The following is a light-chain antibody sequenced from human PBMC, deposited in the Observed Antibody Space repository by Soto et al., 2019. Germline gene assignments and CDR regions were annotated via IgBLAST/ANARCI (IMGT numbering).Light chain of an antibody. CDR2: EVS. CDR1: SSDVGYYNY. Sequence: QSALTQPASVSGSPGQSITISCTGTSSDVGYYNYVSWYQHHPGKAPKLMIYEVSNRPSGVSNRFSGSKSGNTASLTISGLQAEEEADYYCSSYTTSSTQVFGGGTKLTVL. V-gene: IGLV2-14*01. J-gene: IGLJ3*02. CDR3: SSYTTSSTQV.